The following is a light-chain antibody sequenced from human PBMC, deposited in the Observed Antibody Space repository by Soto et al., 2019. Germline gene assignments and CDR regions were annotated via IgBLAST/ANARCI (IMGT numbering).Light chain of an antibody. V-gene: IGKV1-6*01. Sequence: AIQMSHFPCPLSASMCDRATMICRSSQDIRSDLGWYQQRPGKAPKLLIYAASSLQSGVPSRFSGSGSGTDFTLTISSLQPEDFATYYCLQDHNYPLTFGGGTKVDIK. CDR3: LQDHNYPLT. CDR1: QDIRSD. CDR2: AAS. J-gene: IGKJ4*01.